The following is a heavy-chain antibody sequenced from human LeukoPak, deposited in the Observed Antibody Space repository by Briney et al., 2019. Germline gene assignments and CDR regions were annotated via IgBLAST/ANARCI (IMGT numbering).Heavy chain of an antibody. CDR1: GGSISSYY. D-gene: IGHD6-25*01. CDR3: ARLAAAGAFFDF. J-gene: IGHJ4*02. CDR2: IYTSGST. Sequence: SETLSLTCPVSGGSISSYYWSWIRQPAGKGLEWIGRIYTSGSTNCNPSLKSRVTMSVDTSKNQFSLKLSSVTAADMAVYYCARLAAAGAFFDFWGQGTLVTVSS. V-gene: IGHV4-4*07.